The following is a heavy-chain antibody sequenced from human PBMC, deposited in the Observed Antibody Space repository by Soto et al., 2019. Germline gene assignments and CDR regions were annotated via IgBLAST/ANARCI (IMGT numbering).Heavy chain of an antibody. CDR3: TTGSVEGY. CDR2: IKTKTQGETT. Sequence: EVQLVESGGGLVKPGGSLRLSCAASGFTISSAWMNWVRQAPGKGLEWVGCIKTKTQGETTDYAAPVKGRFTISRDDSENTLSLQMNSLRIEDTAVYYCTTGSVEGYWGQGTLVTVSS. D-gene: IGHD3-3*01. V-gene: IGHV3-15*07. CDR1: GFTISSAW. J-gene: IGHJ4*02.